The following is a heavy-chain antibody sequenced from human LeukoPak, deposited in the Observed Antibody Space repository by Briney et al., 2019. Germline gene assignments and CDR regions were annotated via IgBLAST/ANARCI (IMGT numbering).Heavy chain of an antibody. D-gene: IGHD3-22*01. CDR2: IRYDGSNK. V-gene: IGHV3-30*02. CDR1: GFTFSSYG. Sequence: GGSLRLSCAASGFTFSSYGMHWVRQAPGKGLEWVAFIRYDGSNKYYADSVKGRFTISRDNSKNTLYLQMKSLRAEDTAVYYCAKVRQSGYYYHYYYMDVWGKGTTVTISS. CDR3: AKVRQSGYYYHYYYMDV. J-gene: IGHJ6*03.